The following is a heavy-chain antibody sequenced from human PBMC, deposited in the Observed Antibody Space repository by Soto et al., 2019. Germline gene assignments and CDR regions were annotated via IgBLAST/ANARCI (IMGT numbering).Heavy chain of an antibody. J-gene: IGHJ3*02. V-gene: IGHV3-30*18. CDR1: GFTFSSYG. D-gene: IGHD5-12*01. CDR2: ISYDGSNK. CDR3: AKGGWGYSGYDLFAFDI. Sequence: QVQLVESGGGVVQPGRSLRLSCAASGFTFSSYGMHWVRQAPGKGLEWVAVISYDGSNKYYADSAKGRFTISRDNSKNTLYLQMNSLRAEDTAVYYCAKGGWGYSGYDLFAFDIWGQGTMVTVSS.